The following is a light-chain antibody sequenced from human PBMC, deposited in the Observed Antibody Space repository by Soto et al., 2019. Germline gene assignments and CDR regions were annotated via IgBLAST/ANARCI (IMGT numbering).Light chain of an antibody. CDR1: SSDVGGYNY. Sequence: QSALAQPASVSGSPGQSITISCTGTSSDVGGYNYVSWYQQHPGKAPKLLIYYVSNRPLVVSYRFSGSKSGNTASLTISVLQAEDEADYYCSSYTSSSTLLYVFGTGTKVT. J-gene: IGLJ1*01. V-gene: IGLV2-14*01. CDR3: SSYTSSSTLLYV. CDR2: YVS.